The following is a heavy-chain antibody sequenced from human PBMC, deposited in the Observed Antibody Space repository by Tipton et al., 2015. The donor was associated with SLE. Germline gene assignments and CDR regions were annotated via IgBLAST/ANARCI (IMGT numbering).Heavy chain of an antibody. D-gene: IGHD1-1*01. CDR2: ISQDGSTR. J-gene: IGHJ4*02. CDR3: ATSKDAAGTD. CDR1: GFTFSAYW. Sequence: SLRLSCAVSGFTFSAYWMSWVRQAPGKGLEWVGNISQDGSTRHYVDSVKGRFTISRDNAKNSVYLQMNSLRGEDTAVYYCATSKDAAGTDWGQGTLVTVSS. V-gene: IGHV3-7*01.